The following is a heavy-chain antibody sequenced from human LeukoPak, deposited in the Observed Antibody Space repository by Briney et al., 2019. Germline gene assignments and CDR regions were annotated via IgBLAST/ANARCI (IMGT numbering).Heavy chain of an antibody. D-gene: IGHD6-13*01. Sequence: GRSLRLSCAASGLTFSSYGMHWVRQAPGKGLEWVAVISYDGSNKYYADSVKGRFTISRDNSKNTLYLQMNSLRAEDTAVYYCAKGYSSSWYYRYFDYWGQGTLVTVSS. CDR3: AKGYSSSWYYRYFDY. CDR1: GLTFSSYG. V-gene: IGHV3-30*18. CDR2: ISYDGSNK. J-gene: IGHJ4*02.